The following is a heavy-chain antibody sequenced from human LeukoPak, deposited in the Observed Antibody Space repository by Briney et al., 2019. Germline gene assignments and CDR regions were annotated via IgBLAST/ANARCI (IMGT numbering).Heavy chain of an antibody. Sequence: SETLSLTCASYAGSFSAYYWSWIRQPPGKGLEWIGEINHSGSTKYNPSLKSRVTISVDTSKNQFSLKLSSVTAADTAVYYCASGAAAGTFDYWGQGAMVTVSS. CDR3: ASGAAAGTFDY. D-gene: IGHD6-13*01. CDR1: AGSFSAYY. CDR2: INHSGST. V-gene: IGHV4-34*01. J-gene: IGHJ4*02.